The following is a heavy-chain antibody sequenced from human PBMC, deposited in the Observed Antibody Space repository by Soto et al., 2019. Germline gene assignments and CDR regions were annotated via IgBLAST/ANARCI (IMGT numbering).Heavy chain of an antibody. CDR3: ARDRYDILTGYYMRWLDP. CDR2: ISAYNGNT. J-gene: IGHJ5*02. Sequence: GASVKVSCKASGYTFTSYAISWVRQAPGQGLEWMGWISAYNGNTNYAQKLQGRVTMTTDTSTSTAYMELRSLRSDDTAVYYCARDRYDILTGYYMRWLDPWGQGTLVTAPQ. V-gene: IGHV1-18*01. D-gene: IGHD3-9*01. CDR1: GYTFTSYA.